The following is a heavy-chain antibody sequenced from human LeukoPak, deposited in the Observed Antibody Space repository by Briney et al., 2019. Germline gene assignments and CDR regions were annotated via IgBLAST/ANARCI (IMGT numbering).Heavy chain of an antibody. V-gene: IGHV4-39*01. D-gene: IGHD2/OR15-2a*01. Sequence: PSETLSLTCSVSGGSINSRNHYWGWIRQPPGKGLEWIASIYSSGATYYNPSLKSRVIISVDTSKKQISLKLSSVTASDTAVYYCARHSMRYNWFDPWGQGTLVTVSS. CDR3: ARHSMRYNWFDP. J-gene: IGHJ5*02. CDR2: IYSSGAT. CDR1: GGSINSRNHY.